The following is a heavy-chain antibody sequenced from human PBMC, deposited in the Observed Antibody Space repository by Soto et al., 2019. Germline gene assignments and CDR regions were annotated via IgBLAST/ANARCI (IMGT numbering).Heavy chain of an antibody. CDR2: ISWDGGST. J-gene: IGHJ6*02. D-gene: IGHD6-6*01. CDR3: AKAFSSSSYYYYYGMDV. Sequence: GGSLRLSCAASGFTFDDYTMHWVRQAPGKGLEWVSLISWDGGSTYYADSVKGRFTISRDNSKNSLYLQMNSLRTEDTALYYCAKAFSSSSYYYYYGMDVWGQGTTVTVSS. V-gene: IGHV3-43*01. CDR1: GFTFDDYT.